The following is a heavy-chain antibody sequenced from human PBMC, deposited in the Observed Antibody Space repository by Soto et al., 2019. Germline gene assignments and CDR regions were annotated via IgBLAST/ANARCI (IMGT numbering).Heavy chain of an antibody. J-gene: IGHJ5*02. CDR1: GGSISSSGYS. CDR2: IYHSGST. CDR3: ARGAPDRYDP. V-gene: IGHV4-30-2*01. Sequence: SETLSLTCAVSGGSISSSGYSWSWIRQPPGKGLEWIGYIYHSGSTYYIPSLKSRVTISVDRSKNQFSLKLSSVTAADTAVYSCARGAPDRYDPWGQGTLVTVSS.